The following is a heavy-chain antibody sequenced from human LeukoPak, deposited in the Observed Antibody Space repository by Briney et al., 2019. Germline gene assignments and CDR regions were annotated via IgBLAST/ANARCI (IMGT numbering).Heavy chain of an antibody. V-gene: IGHV1-2*06. D-gene: IGHD5-18*01. CDR3: ARGRRIQLWFTETLPGY. CDR1: GYTFTGYY. CDR2: FDPNNGGT. J-gene: IGHJ4*02. Sequence: ASVKVSCKAFGYTFTGYYMHWVRQAPGQGLEWMGRFDPNNGGTSYAQKFQGRVTITRDTSVSADYMELSSLRSEDTAVYYCARGRRIQLWFTETLPGYWGQGTLVTVSS.